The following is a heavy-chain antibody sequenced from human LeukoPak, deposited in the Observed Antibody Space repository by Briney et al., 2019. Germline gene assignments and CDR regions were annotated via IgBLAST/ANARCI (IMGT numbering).Heavy chain of an antibody. CDR3: ARPRTLYYYDAFDI. V-gene: IGHV4-4*02. Sequence: SGTLSLTCAVSGGSISSSNWWSWVRQPPGKGLEWIGEIYPSGSTNYNPSLKSRVTISVDKSKNQFSLKLSSVTAADTAVYYCARPRTLYYYDAFDIWGQGTMVTVSS. J-gene: IGHJ3*02. CDR1: GGSISSSNW. CDR2: IYPSGST. D-gene: IGHD3-10*01.